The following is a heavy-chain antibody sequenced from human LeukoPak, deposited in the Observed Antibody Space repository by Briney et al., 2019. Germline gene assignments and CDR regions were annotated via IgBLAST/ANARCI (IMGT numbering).Heavy chain of an antibody. V-gene: IGHV3-64D*06. CDR3: VKLPYSDTSAYYVDY. J-gene: IGHJ4*02. CDR2: ISSNGGST. Sequence: PGGSLRLSCSASGFTFSTSAIHWVRQAPGKGLEYVSAISSNGGSTYHAGSVKGRFTISRDNSKNTLSLQMSSLRPEDTAVYYCVKLPYSDTSAYYVDYWGQGTLVTVSS. CDR1: GFTFSTSA. D-gene: IGHD3-22*01.